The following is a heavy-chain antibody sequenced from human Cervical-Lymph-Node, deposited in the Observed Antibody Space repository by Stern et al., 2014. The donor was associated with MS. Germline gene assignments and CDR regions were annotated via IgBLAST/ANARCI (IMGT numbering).Heavy chain of an antibody. CDR2: IFWDDEK. CDR3: AHKMEQYNFAYGVNNWFDP. D-gene: IGHD1/OR15-1a*01. J-gene: IGHJ5*02. CDR1: GFSLSTTGVG. Sequence: QVTLRESGPTLVKPTQTLTLTCTFSGFSLSTTGVGVGWIRQPPGKALEWLGIIFWDDEKRYSPSLTSRLTITKDTSKNQVVLRMTNMDPVDTGTYFCAHKMEQYNFAYGVNNWFDPWGQGTLVIVSS. V-gene: IGHV2-5*02.